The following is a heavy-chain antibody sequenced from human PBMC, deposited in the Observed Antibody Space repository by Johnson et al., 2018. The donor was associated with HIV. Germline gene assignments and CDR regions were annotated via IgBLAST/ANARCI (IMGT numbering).Heavy chain of an antibody. CDR2: ISSSGSTI. Sequence: QVQLVESGGGLVKPGGSLRLSCAASGFTFSDYYMSWIRQAPGKGLEWVSYISSSGSTIYYAASVTGRFTISRDKSKKTLYLQMNSLRAEDTAVYYCAKGIAVATRHAFDIWGQGTMVTVSS. D-gene: IGHD6-19*01. V-gene: IGHV3-11*04. CDR3: AKGIAVATRHAFDI. CDR1: GFTFSDYY. J-gene: IGHJ3*02.